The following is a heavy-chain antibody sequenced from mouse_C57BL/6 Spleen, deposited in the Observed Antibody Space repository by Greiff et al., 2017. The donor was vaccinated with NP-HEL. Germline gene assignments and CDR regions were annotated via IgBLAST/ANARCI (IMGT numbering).Heavy chain of an antibody. CDR3: ARRGYGNYYAMDY. J-gene: IGHJ4*01. CDR1: GYTFTNYW. CDR2: IYPGGGYT. V-gene: IGHV1-63*01. Sequence: VQLQQSGAELVRPGTSVKMSCKASGYTFTNYWIGWAKQRPGHGLEWIGDIYPGGGYTNYNEKFKGKATLTADKSSSTAYMQFSSLTSEDSAIYYCARRGYGNYYAMDYWGQGTSVTVSS. D-gene: IGHD2-10*02.